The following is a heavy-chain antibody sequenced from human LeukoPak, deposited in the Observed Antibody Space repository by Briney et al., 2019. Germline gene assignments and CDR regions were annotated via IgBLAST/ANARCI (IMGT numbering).Heavy chain of an antibody. V-gene: IGHV3-74*01. Sequence: GGSLRLSCVASGFTLSLYWMQWVRQAPGKGLMWVSRINSDGIITNYADSVKGRFTISRDNAKNTLYLQMNSLRAEDTAVYYCALLRDTCSPHFDIWCQGTLVTVSS. CDR2: INSDGIIT. CDR1: GFTLSLYW. J-gene: IGHJ4*02. D-gene: IGHD5-18*01. CDR3: ALLRDTCSPHFDI.